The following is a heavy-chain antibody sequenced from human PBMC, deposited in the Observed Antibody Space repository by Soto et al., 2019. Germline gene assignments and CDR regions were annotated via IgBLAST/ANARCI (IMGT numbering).Heavy chain of an antibody. Sequence: SEALSLTCTVSGGSISSGGYYWSWIRQHPGKGLEWIGYIYYSGSTYYNPSLKSRVTISVDTSKNQFSLKLSSVTAADTAVYYCARMVTKNWFDPWGQGTLVTVSS. V-gene: IGHV4-31*03. D-gene: IGHD2-21*02. CDR2: IYYSGST. CDR1: GGSISSGGYY. J-gene: IGHJ5*02. CDR3: ARMVTKNWFDP.